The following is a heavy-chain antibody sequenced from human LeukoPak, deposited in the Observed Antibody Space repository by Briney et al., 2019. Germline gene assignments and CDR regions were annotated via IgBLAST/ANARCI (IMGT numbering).Heavy chain of an antibody. D-gene: IGHD3-22*01. CDR3: ATPAAPYYYDSSGYYPLVV. Sequence: SVKVSCKVSGYTLTELSMHWVRQAPGKGLEWMGGFDPEDGETIYAQKFQGRVTMTEDTSTDTAYMELSSLRSEDTAVYYCATPAAPYYYDSSGYYPLVVWGQGTLVTVSS. CDR2: FDPEDGET. CDR1: GYTLTELS. J-gene: IGHJ4*02. V-gene: IGHV1-24*01.